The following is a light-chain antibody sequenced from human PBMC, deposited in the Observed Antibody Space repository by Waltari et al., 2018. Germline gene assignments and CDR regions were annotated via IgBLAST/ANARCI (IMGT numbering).Light chain of an antibody. CDR2: GAS. Sequence: DIQMTQSPSSLSASVGDRVTVTCRASQGINKELSWYQQKPGKATTLLIYGASTLQTGVSSRFSGSGSGTEFTLSITSLQPEDVGTYYCQHDYNPPWTFGQGTKVEIK. CDR1: QGINKE. J-gene: IGKJ1*01. CDR3: QHDYNPPWT. V-gene: IGKV1-27*01.